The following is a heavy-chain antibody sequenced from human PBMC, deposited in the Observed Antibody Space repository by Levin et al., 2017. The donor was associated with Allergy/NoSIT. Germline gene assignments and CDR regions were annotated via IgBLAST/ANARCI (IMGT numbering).Heavy chain of an antibody. V-gene: IGHV3-30*04. CDR3: VRSSSWYFDY. CDR1: GFTFSSYA. CDR2: IFFDGNSK. J-gene: IGHJ4*02. D-gene: IGHD6-13*01. Sequence: GGSLRLSCAASGFTFSSYAMHWVRQAPGKGLEWVAVIFFDGNSKYYADSVKGRFTISRDNSKNTLYLQMNSLRPEDTAVYYCVRSSSWYFDYWGQGTRVTVSS.